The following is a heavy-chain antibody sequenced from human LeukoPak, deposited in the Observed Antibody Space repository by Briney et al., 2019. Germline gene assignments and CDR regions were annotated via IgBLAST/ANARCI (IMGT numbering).Heavy chain of an antibody. CDR3: ARETQRRGGSVDY. D-gene: IGHD2-15*01. Sequence: PSETLSLTCTVSGGSISSSSYYWGWIRQPPGKGLEWIGSIYYSGSTYYNPSLKSRVTISVDTSKNQFSLKLSSVTAADTAVYYCARETQRRGGSVDYWGQGTLVTVSS. CDR2: IYYSGST. CDR1: GGSISSSSYY. J-gene: IGHJ4*02. V-gene: IGHV4-39*07.